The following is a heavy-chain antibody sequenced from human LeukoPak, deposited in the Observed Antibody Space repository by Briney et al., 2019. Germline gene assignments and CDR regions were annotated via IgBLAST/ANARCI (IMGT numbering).Heavy chain of an antibody. CDR1: GFTVSSIY. Sequence: GGSLRLSCAVSGFTVSSIYMSWVRQAPGKGLEWVSFIYNDGNTYYADSMKGRFSISRDSSRNTLYLQMNSLRVEDTAVYYCARGTNWSPLDFDYWGQGTLVTVSS. CDR3: ARGTNWSPLDFDY. J-gene: IGHJ4*02. CDR2: IYNDGNT. D-gene: IGHD1-20*01. V-gene: IGHV3-53*01.